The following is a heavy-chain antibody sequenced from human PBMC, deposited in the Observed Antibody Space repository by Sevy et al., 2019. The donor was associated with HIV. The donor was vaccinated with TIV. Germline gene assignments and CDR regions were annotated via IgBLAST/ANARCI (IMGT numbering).Heavy chain of an antibody. D-gene: IGHD5-12*01. CDR1: GFTFGDYA. J-gene: IGHJ4*02. CDR3: TRALATADTPEYYFDY. Sequence: QLGGPLRLSCTSSGFTFGDYAMSWFRQAPGKGLEWVAFIRRNSHEPYGGTTEYAASVKGRFTISRDDSKSIAYLQMNSLKTEDTAVYYCTRALATADTPEYYFDYWGQGILVTVSS. V-gene: IGHV3-49*03. CDR2: IRRNSHEPYGGTT.